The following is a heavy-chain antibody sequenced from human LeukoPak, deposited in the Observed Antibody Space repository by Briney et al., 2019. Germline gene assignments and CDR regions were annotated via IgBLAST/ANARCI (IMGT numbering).Heavy chain of an antibody. J-gene: IGHJ4*02. Sequence: SLTLSLTFAISGDSVSSNSAAWDWLRQSPSRGLEWLGRTYYRSKWYNDYAVSVRSRITINPDTSKNQFSLQLNSVTPEDTAVYYCSRHKSGWIDYWGQGTLVTVSS. CDR3: SRHKSGWIDY. CDR1: GDSVSSNSAA. D-gene: IGHD6-19*01. CDR2: TYYRSKWYN. V-gene: IGHV6-1*01.